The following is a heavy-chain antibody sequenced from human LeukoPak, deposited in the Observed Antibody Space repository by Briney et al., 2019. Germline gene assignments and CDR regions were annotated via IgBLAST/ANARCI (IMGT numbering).Heavy chain of an antibody. CDR2: IYSGGST. D-gene: IGHD3-22*01. J-gene: IGHJ3*02. CDR1: GFTVSSNY. CDR3: ARDSYYYDSSGYYEVAFDI. V-gene: IGHV3-53*01. Sequence: GGSLRLSCAASGFTVSSNYMSWVRQAPGKGLEWVSVIYSGGSTYYADSVEGRFTISRDNSKNTLYLQMNSLRAEDTAVYYCARDSYYYDSSGYYEVAFDIWGQGTMVTVSS.